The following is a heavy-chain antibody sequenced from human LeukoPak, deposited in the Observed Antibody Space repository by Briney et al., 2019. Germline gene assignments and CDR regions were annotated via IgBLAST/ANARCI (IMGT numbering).Heavy chain of an antibody. CDR1: GFTFSSYS. D-gene: IGHD5-24*01. Sequence: GGSLRLSCAASGFTFSSYSMNWVRQAPGKGLEWVSSISSSSSYIYYADSVKGRFTISRDNAKNSLYLQMNSLGAEDTAVYYCASLQLGGHDYWGQGTLVTVSS. CDR2: ISSSSSYI. CDR3: ASLQLGGHDY. V-gene: IGHV3-21*01. J-gene: IGHJ4*02.